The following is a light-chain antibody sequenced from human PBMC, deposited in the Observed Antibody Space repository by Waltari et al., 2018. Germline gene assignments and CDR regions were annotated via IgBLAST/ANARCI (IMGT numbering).Light chain of an antibody. J-gene: IGKJ1*01. Sequence: DIVMTQSPDSLAVSLGERATINCKSSQSVLYSSNNKNYLAWYQPKPGQPPKLLIYWASTRESGVPDRFSGSGSGTDFTLTISSLQAADVAVYYCHQYNNWPPGGTFGQGTKVELK. CDR2: WAS. V-gene: IGKV4-1*01. CDR3: HQYNNWPPGGT. CDR1: QSVLYSSNNKNY.